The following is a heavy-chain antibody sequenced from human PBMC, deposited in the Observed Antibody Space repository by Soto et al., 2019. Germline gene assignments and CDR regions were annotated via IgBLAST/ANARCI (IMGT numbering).Heavy chain of an antibody. J-gene: IGHJ6*02. V-gene: IGHV5-51*01. Sequence: GESLKISCTGSGYSFTSYWIGWVRQMPGKGLEWMGIMFPGDSDTRYSPSFQGQVTISADKSISTAYLHWSSLKASDTAMYYFARTSAAGKYYYGMDVWGQGTTVTVSS. CDR1: GYSFTSYW. CDR3: ARTSAAGKYYYGMDV. CDR2: MFPGDSDT. D-gene: IGHD6-13*01.